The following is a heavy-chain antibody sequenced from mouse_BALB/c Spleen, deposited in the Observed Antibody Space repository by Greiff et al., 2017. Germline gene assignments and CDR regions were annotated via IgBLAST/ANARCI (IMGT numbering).Heavy chain of an antibody. CDR3: TNYYGSKAMDY. CDR2: ISSGGSYT. Sequence: EVHLVESGGGLVKPGGSLKLSCAASGFTFSSYTMSWVRQTPEKRLEWVATISSGGSYTYYPDSVKGRFTISRDNAKNTLYLQMSSLKSEDTAMYYCTNYYGSKAMDYWGQGTSVTVSS. J-gene: IGHJ4*01. CDR1: GFTFSSYT. V-gene: IGHV5-6-4*01. D-gene: IGHD1-1*01.